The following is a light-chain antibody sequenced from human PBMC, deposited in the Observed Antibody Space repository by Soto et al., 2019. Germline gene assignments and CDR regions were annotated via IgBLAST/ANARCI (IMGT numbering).Light chain of an antibody. J-gene: IGLJ1*01. CDR1: SSDVGGYTY. CDR3: RSYAGIYSYV. Sequence: QSALTQPRSVSGSPGQSVTISCTGTSSDVGGYTYVSWYQHHPGKAPKLMIYDVSERPSGVPDRFSGSKSGNTASLTISGLQAEDEADYYCRSYAGIYSYVFGTGTKVTVL. CDR2: DVS. V-gene: IGLV2-11*01.